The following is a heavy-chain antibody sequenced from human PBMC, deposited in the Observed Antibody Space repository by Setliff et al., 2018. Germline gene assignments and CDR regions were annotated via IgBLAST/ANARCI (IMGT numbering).Heavy chain of an antibody. CDR3: ARTPVVVTLRNAFDI. CDR2: IYHSGST. Sequence: SETLSLTCTVSGGSISSSSYYWGWIRLPPGKRLEWIGSIYHSGSTYYNPSLKSRVTISVDTSKNQFSLKLSSVTAADTAVYYCARTPVVVTLRNAFDIWGQGTMVTVSS. V-gene: IGHV4-39*07. D-gene: IGHD2-21*02. J-gene: IGHJ3*02. CDR1: GGSISSSSYY.